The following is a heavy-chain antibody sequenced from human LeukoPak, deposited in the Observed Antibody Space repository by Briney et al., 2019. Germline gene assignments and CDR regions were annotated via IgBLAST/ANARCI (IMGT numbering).Heavy chain of an antibody. J-gene: IGHJ5*02. CDR3: ATGVHGEYGLSEQYIWFDP. D-gene: IGHD1/OR15-1a*01. CDR2: INHRGST. CDR1: AGSFSVYY. Sequence: PSETLSLTCVVYAGSFSVYYWSWIRQPPGKGLEWIGEINHRGSTNYNPSLKRRVTVSVDTSNSDFSLKLSSVTAADTDVYYCATGVHGEYGLSEQYIWFDPWGQGTLVTVSS. V-gene: IGHV4-34*01.